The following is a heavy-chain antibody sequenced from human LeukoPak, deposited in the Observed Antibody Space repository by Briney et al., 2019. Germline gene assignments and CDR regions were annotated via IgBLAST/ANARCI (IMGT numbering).Heavy chain of an antibody. CDR2: ISYEGRTT. J-gene: IGHJ4*02. D-gene: IGHD3-9*01. V-gene: IGHV3-30*18. Sequence: GRSLRLSCAGAGFTFSNYGMHWVRQAPGKGLEWVAVISYEGRTTYYADSVKGRFTISRDNSKNTLYLQMNSLRAEDTAVYYCAKDLGYDILTGYYDYWGQGTLVTVSS. CDR3: AKDLGYDILTGYYDY. CDR1: GFTFSNYG.